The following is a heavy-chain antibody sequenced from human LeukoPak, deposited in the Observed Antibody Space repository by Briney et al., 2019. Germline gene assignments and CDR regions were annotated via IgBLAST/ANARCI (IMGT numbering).Heavy chain of an antibody. CDR3: ARVGLAIDY. Sequence: GGSLRLSCAASGFTSSSYSMNWVRQAPGKGLEWVSYISSSSSTIYYADSVKGRITISRDNAKNSLYLQMNSLRAEDTAVYYCARVGLAIDYWGQGTLVTVSS. D-gene: IGHD5/OR15-5a*01. CDR2: ISSSSSTI. V-gene: IGHV3-48*01. J-gene: IGHJ4*02. CDR1: GFTSSSYS.